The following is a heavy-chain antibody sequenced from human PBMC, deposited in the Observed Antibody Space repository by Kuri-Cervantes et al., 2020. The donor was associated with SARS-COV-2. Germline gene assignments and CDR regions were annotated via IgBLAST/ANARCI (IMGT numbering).Heavy chain of an antibody. CDR1: GYSFTSYW. V-gene: IGHV5-51*01. J-gene: IGHJ3*02. CDR2: IYPGDSDT. Sequence: GGSLRLSCKGSGYSFTSYWIGWVRQMPGKGLEWMGIIYPGDSDTRYSPSFQGQVTISADKSISTAYLQWGSLKASDTAMYYCARRTRYCSSTSCDIGAFDIWGQGTMVTVSS. D-gene: IGHD2-2*02. CDR3: ARRTRYCSSTSCDIGAFDI.